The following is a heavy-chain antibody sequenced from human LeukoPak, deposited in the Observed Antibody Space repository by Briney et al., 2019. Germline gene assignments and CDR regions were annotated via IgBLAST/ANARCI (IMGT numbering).Heavy chain of an antibody. V-gene: IGHV4-59*08. CDR1: GGSTSSYY. CDR2: IYYSGST. Sequence: SETLSLTCTVSGGSTSSYYWSWIRQPPGKGLEWIGYIYYSGSTNYNPSLKSRVTISVDTSKNQFSLKLSSVTAADTAVYYCARTQLLWELPYYGMDVWGQGTTVTVSS. CDR3: ARTQLLWELPYYGMDV. D-gene: IGHD1-26*01. J-gene: IGHJ6*02.